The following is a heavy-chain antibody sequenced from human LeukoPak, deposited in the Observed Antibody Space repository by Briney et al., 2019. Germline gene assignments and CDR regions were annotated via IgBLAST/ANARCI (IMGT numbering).Heavy chain of an antibody. D-gene: IGHD3-22*01. Sequence: GGSLRLSCAASGFTFSNHAMHWVRQAPGKGLEWVAVISYDGSNKYYADSVKGQFTISRDNSKNTLYLQVNTLRPEDTAVYYCARDSGSSGHYYDSSGYWATSVKGDFGSWGQGTLVTVSS. V-gene: IGHV3-30-3*01. CDR1: GFTFSNHA. J-gene: IGHJ4*02. CDR3: ARDSGSSGHYYDSSGYWATSVKGDFGS. CDR2: ISYDGSNK.